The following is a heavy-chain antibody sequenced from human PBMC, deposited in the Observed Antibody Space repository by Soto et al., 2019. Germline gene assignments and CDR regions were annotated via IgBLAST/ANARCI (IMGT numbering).Heavy chain of an antibody. V-gene: IGHV3-33*01. CDR2: IWYDGSNK. Sequence: QVQLVESGGGVVQPGRSLRLSCAASGFTFSSYVMHWVRQAPGKGLEWVAVIWYDGSNKYYADSVKGRFTISRDNSKNTLYLQMNSLRAEDTAVYYCARDSSVVVVAATVPDYWGQGTLVTVSS. D-gene: IGHD2-15*01. CDR3: ARDSSVVVVAATVPDY. CDR1: GFTFSSYV. J-gene: IGHJ4*02.